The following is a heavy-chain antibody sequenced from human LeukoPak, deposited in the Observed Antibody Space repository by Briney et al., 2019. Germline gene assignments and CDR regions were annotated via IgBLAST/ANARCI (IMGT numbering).Heavy chain of an antibody. CDR1: GYTFNSYI. D-gene: IGHD3-22*01. J-gene: IGHJ3*02. CDR2: ISTYNGNT. CDR3: ARDGHRRYHYDSSGREDAFDI. Sequence: ASVKVSCKASGYTFNSYIISWVRQAPGQGLEWMGWISTYNGNTNSAQKLQGRVTMTTDTSTSTAYMEPRSLRSDDTAVYYCARDGHRRYHYDSSGREDAFDIWGQGTMVTVSS. V-gene: IGHV1-18*01.